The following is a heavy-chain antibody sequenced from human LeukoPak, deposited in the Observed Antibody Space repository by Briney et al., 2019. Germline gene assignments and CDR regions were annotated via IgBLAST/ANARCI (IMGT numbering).Heavy chain of an antibody. CDR1: GYTFTSYG. Sequence: ASVKVSCKASGYTFTSYGISWVRRAPGQGLEWMGWISAYNGNTNYAQKLQGRVTMTTDTSTSTAYMELSRLRSDDTAVYYCARDLMVRGPMDVWGKGTTVTVSS. V-gene: IGHV1-18*01. J-gene: IGHJ6*03. CDR3: ARDLMVRGPMDV. CDR2: ISAYNGNT. D-gene: IGHD3-10*01.